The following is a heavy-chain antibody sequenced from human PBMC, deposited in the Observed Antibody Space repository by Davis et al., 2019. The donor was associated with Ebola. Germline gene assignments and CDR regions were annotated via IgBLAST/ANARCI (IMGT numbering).Heavy chain of an antibody. J-gene: IGHJ1*01. D-gene: IGHD4-23*01. V-gene: IGHV5-51*01. CDR1: GYSPTNCW. Sequence: GESLNIPCQGPGYSPTNCWIARERQMPGKGPEWLAVIYSGYSYTRYSPSFGGLVTISADKSINTAYLQWSSLQASDTAMYFCARHKDYGGNSCPEYFQLWGQGTLVTVSS. CDR3: ARHKDYGGNSCPEYFQL. CDR2: IYSGYSYT.